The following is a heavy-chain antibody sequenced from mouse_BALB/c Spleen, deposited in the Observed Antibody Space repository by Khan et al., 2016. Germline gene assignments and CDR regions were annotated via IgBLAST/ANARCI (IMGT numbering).Heavy chain of an antibody. CDR3: ARYEDYYGYFDY. CDR1: GFTFNEYT. CDR2: FYPGSDYI. Sequence: QVRLQQSGAELVKPGASVKLSCKASGFTFNEYTLYWVRQRSGQGLEWIGWFYPGSDYIKYNKKFKDKATLTADKSSTTVYMDLNRLTSEVSAVYFCARYEDYYGYFDYWGQGTTLSVSS. D-gene: IGHD1-1*01. J-gene: IGHJ2*01. V-gene: IGHV1-62-2*01.